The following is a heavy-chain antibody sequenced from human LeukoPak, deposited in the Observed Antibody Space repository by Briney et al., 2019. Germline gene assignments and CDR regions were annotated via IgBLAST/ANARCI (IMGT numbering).Heavy chain of an antibody. Sequence: GGSLRLSCAASGFTFGGYSMNWVRQAPGKGLEWVSSISSSSSYIYYADSVKGRFTISRDNAKNSLYLQMNSLRAEDTAVYYCAREGVEMATIHGDAFDIWGQGTMVTVSS. CDR2: ISSSSSYI. V-gene: IGHV3-21*01. J-gene: IGHJ3*02. CDR1: GFTFGGYS. CDR3: AREGVEMATIHGDAFDI. D-gene: IGHD5-24*01.